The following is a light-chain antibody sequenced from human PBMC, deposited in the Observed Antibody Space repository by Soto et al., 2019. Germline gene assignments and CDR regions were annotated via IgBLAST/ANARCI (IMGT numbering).Light chain of an antibody. J-gene: IGKJ4*01. CDR3: QQRSNWPLS. V-gene: IGKV3-11*01. CDR2: DAS. CDR1: QSVSSS. Sequence: PGERATLSCRASQSVSSSLAWYQQKPGQAPRLLIYDASNRATGIPARFSGSGSETDFNLTISSLEPEDFAVYYCQQRSNWPLSFGGGTKVEIK.